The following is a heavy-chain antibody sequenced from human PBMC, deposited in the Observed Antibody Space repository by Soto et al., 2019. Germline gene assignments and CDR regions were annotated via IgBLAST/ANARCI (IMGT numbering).Heavy chain of an antibody. J-gene: IGHJ6*02. CDR3: ARGDSTDCSNGVCSFFYNHDMDV. Sequence: ASVKVSCKASGYSFTDYHIHWVRQAPGQGLEWLGRFNPKSGGTSTAQKFQGWVTMTTDTSISTASMELTRLTSDDTAIYYCARGDSTDCSNGVCSFFYNHDMDVWGQGTTVTVYS. D-gene: IGHD2-8*01. V-gene: IGHV1-2*04. CDR1: GYSFTDYH. CDR2: FNPKSGGT.